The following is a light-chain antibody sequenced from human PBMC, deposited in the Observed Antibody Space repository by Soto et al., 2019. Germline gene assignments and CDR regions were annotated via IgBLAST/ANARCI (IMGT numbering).Light chain of an antibody. CDR3: QVWDSSSDRV. CDR2: DNR. V-gene: IGLV1-51*01. Sequence: QSVLTQPPSVSAAPGQKVTISCSGSSSSIGNNYVSWYQQLPGTAPKLLIYDNRNRPSGIPDRFSGSKSGTSATLTISRVEAGDEADYYCQVWDSSSDRVFGGGTKLTVL. CDR1: SSSIGNNY. J-gene: IGLJ2*01.